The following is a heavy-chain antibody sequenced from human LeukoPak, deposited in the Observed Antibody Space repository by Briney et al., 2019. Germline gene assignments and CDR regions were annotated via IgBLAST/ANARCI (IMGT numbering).Heavy chain of an antibody. V-gene: IGHV5-51*01. Sequence: PGGSLRLSCKGSGYSFTTYWIGWVRQMPGKGLEWMGIIYPGDSDTRYSPSFQGQVTISADKSISTAYLQWSSLKASDTAIYYCARRFSYSSGLDAFDIWGQGTMVTVSS. CDR1: GYSFTTYW. D-gene: IGHD6-19*01. CDR2: IYPGDSDT. J-gene: IGHJ3*02. CDR3: ARRFSYSSGLDAFDI.